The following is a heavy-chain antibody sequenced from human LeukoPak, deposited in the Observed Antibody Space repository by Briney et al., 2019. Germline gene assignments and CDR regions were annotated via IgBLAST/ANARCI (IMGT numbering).Heavy chain of an antibody. CDR2: MNANSGNT. Sequence: ASVKDSCKASGYTFTSYDINWVRQAPGQGLEWMGWMNANSGNTGYSQKLQGRVTITRNTSTSTAYMELSSLRSDDTAVYYCAGGPGIAVADNCFDPWGQGTLVTVSS. CDR1: GYTFTSYD. V-gene: IGHV1-8*01. CDR3: AGGPGIAVADNCFDP. J-gene: IGHJ5*02. D-gene: IGHD6-19*01.